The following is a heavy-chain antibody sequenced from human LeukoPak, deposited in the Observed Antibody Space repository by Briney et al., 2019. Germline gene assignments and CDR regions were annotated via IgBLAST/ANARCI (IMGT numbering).Heavy chain of an antibody. D-gene: IGHD4-17*01. CDR3: TRAHDYGDYHNWFDP. CDR1: GFTFNRYW. Sequence: AGGSLRLSCAASGFTFNRYWMSWFRQAPGKGLEWVGFIRSKAYGGTTEYAASVKGRFTISRDDSKSIAYLQMNSLKTEDTAVYYCTRAHDYGDYHNWFDPWGQGTLVTVSS. V-gene: IGHV3-49*03. J-gene: IGHJ5*02. CDR2: IRSKAYGGTT.